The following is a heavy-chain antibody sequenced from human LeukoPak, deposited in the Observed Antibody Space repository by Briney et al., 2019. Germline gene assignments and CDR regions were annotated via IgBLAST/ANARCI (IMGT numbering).Heavy chain of an antibody. D-gene: IGHD3-22*01. CDR2: ISAYNGNT. CDR3: ARHSGYYYARDAFDI. Sequence: ASVKVSCKASGYTFTSYGISWVRQAPGQGLEWMGWISAYNGNTNYAQKLQGRVTMTTDTSTSTAYMELRSLRSDDTAVYYCARHSGYYYARDAFDIWGQGTMVTVSS. CDR1: GYTFTSYG. J-gene: IGHJ3*02. V-gene: IGHV1-18*01.